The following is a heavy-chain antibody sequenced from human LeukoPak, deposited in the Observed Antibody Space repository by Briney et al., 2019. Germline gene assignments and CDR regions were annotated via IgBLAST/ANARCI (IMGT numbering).Heavy chain of an antibody. Sequence: ASVKVSCKASGYTFTDYYIHWVRPAPRQRLEWMGWINSNSGGKNYAQKFQGRVTMTRDTSISTAYIEPSRLTSDDTAVYYCVRQISSYWGQGTLVTVSS. D-gene: IGHD2/OR15-2a*01. J-gene: IGHJ4*02. CDR3: VRQISSY. CDR1: GYTFTDYY. V-gene: IGHV1-2*02. CDR2: INSNSGGK.